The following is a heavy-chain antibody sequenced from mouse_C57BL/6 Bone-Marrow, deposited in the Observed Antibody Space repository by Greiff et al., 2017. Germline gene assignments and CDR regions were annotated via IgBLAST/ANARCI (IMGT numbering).Heavy chain of an antibody. D-gene: IGHD1-1*01. V-gene: IGHV1-85*01. CDR3: ARDYGSSYWYFDV. Sequence: VQLKQSGPELVKPGASVKLSCKASGYTFTSYDINWVKQRPGQGLEWIGWIYPRDGSTKYNEKFKGKATLTVDTSSSTAYMELHSLTSLDSAVYFCARDYGSSYWYFDVWGTGTTVTVSS. CDR1: GYTFTSYD. J-gene: IGHJ1*03. CDR2: IYPRDGST.